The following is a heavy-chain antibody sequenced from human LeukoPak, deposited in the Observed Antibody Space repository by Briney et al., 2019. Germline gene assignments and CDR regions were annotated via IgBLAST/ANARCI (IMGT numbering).Heavy chain of an antibody. CDR2: IYESGST. CDR3: AKAAKYYYGSETYYYFDY. Sequence: SETLSLTCSVSGGSVSSYYWSWIRQPPGKELEWLGYIYESGSTNYNPSLKSRVTMSVDTSKSQFSLSLSSVTTADTAVYFCAKAAKYYYGSETYYYFDYWGQGILVTVSS. V-gene: IGHV4-59*02. CDR1: GGSVSSYY. J-gene: IGHJ4*02. D-gene: IGHD3-10*01.